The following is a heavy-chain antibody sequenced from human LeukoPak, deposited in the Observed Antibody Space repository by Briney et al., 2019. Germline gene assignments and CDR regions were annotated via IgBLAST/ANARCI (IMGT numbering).Heavy chain of an antibody. CDR1: GYTFTSYD. D-gene: IGHD2-2*01. J-gene: IGHJ5*02. CDR2: MNPNSGNT. Sequence: GASVKVSCKASGYTFTSYDINWVRQATGQGLEWMGWMNPNSGNTGYAQKFQGRVIITRNTSISTAYMELSSLRSEDTAVYYCARAYCSSTSCYLRFDPWGQGTLVTVSS. CDR3: ARAYCSSTSCYLRFDP. V-gene: IGHV1-8*03.